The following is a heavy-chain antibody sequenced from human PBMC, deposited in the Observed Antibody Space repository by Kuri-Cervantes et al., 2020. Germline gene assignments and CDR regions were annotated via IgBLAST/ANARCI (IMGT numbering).Heavy chain of an antibody. CDR2: IYHSGST. CDR3: ARGGTTVTDYYFDY. CDR1: GGSISTYY. J-gene: IGHJ4*02. V-gene: IGHV4-59*01. D-gene: IGHD4-17*01. Sequence: GSLRLSCTVSGGSISTYYWSWIRQPPGKGLEWIGYIYHSGSTNHNPSLKSRVTISVDTSKNQFSLRLSSVTAADTAVYYCARGGTTVTDYYFDYWGQGALVTVSS.